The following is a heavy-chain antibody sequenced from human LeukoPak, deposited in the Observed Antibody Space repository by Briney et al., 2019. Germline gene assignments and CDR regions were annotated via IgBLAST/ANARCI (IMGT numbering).Heavy chain of an antibody. D-gene: IGHD6-13*01. Sequence: RGSLRLSCAASGFTFSKYAMSWVRQAPGKGLEWVSAISPSDGNTFYADSVKGRFTISRDNSKNTLSLQMNSLRAEDTALYYCVKDSSVPYGIAEWGQGTLVTVSS. J-gene: IGHJ4*02. CDR2: ISPSDGNT. V-gene: IGHV3-23*01. CDR3: VKDSSVPYGIAE. CDR1: GFTFSKYA.